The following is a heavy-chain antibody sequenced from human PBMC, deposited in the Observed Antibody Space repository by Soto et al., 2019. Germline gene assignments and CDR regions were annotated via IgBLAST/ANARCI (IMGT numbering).Heavy chain of an antibody. D-gene: IGHD6-13*01. J-gene: IGHJ4*02. Sequence: SETLSLTCTVSGGSISSGVYYWSWIRQHPGKGLEWIGYIYYSGSTYYNPSLKSRVTISVDTSKNQFSLKLSSVTAADTAVYYCASHSSSWYYFDYWGQGTLVXVSS. CDR1: GGSISSGVYY. CDR2: IYYSGST. CDR3: ASHSSSWYYFDY. V-gene: IGHV4-31*03.